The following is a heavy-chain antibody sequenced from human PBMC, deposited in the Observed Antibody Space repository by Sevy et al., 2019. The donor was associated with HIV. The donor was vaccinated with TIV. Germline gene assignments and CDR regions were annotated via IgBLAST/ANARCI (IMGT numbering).Heavy chain of an antibody. D-gene: IGHD3-9*01. CDR1: GFTFSSYA. V-gene: IGHV3-30-3*01. CDR3: ARAVDPDILTGYDFDY. J-gene: IGHJ4*02. CDR2: LSYDGSNK. Sequence: GGSLRLSCAASGFTFSSYAMHWVRLAPGKGLEWVAVLSYDGSNKYYADSVKGRFTISRDNSKNTLYLQMNSLRAEDTAVYYCARAVDPDILTGYDFDYWGQGTLVTVSS.